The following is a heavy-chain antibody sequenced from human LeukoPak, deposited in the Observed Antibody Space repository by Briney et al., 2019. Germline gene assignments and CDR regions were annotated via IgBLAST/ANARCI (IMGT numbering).Heavy chain of an antibody. D-gene: IGHD6-19*01. CDR3: ARGDWQCGYYYYYMDV. J-gene: IGHJ6*03. Sequence: PGGSLRLSCAASGFTFSSSWMHWVRQAPGKGLVWVSRIKSDGSSTSYADSVKGRFTISRDNAKNTLYLQMNSLRAEDTAVYYCARGDWQCGYYYYYMDVWGKGTTVTVSS. CDR1: GFTFSSSW. CDR2: IKSDGSST. V-gene: IGHV3-74*01.